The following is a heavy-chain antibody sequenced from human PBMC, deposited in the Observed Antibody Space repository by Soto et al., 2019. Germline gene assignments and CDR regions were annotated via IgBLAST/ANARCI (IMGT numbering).Heavy chain of an antibody. CDR2: IYYSGST. D-gene: IGHD2-2*01. V-gene: IGHV4-39*01. CDR3: ASAFSIAQPAMDAFDI. J-gene: IGHJ3*02. Sequence: PSETLSLTCTVSGGSISSSSYYWGWIRQPPGKGLEWIGSIYYSGSTYYNPSLKSRVTISVDTSKKQFSLKLTPVTAADTAVYYCASAFSIAQPAMDAFDIWGQGTMVTVSS. CDR1: GGSISSSSYY.